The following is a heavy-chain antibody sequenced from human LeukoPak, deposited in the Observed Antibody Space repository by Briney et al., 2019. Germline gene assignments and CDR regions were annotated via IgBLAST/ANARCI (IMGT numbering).Heavy chain of an antibody. CDR1: GFTFSSYA. V-gene: IGHV3-48*03. J-gene: IGHJ6*04. CDR2: ISGSGSTI. D-gene: IGHD3-10*01. Sequence: GGSLRLSCAFSGFTFSSYAMNWVRQAPGKGLEWISYISGSGSTIYDADSVKGRFTVSRDNSKNSVHLQMNSLRAEDTAVYYCARIHPYYYGSGSYLVGYSYVGMDVWGNRVTVSVSS. CDR3: ARIHPYYYGSGSYLVGYSYVGMDV.